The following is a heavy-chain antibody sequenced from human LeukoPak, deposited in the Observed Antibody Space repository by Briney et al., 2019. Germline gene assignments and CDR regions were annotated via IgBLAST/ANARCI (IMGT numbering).Heavy chain of an antibody. V-gene: IGHV3-53*01. D-gene: IGHD3-10*01. CDR3: ARVTTSGSYKFDY. Sequence: GGSLRLSCAASGFTVSSNYISWVRQAPGKGLECVSLIYTSGSTYYADSVKGRFTISRDTSKNTLYLQMNSLRTKDTAVYYCARVTTSGSYKFDYWGQGTLVTVSS. CDR2: IYTSGST. CDR1: GFTVSSNY. J-gene: IGHJ4*02.